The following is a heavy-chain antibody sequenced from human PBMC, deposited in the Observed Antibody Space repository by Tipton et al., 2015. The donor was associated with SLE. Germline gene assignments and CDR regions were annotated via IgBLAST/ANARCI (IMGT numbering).Heavy chain of an antibody. CDR3: ARQDDFWSGTEYFQH. Sequence: VQLVQSGAEVKKPGESLKISCKGSGYSFTSYWIGWVRQMPGKGLEWVGIIYPGDSDTRYSPSFQGQVTISADKSISTAYLQWSSLKASDTAMYYCARQDDFWSGTEYFQHWGQGTLVTVSS. CDR1: GYSFTSYW. CDR2: IYPGDSDT. D-gene: IGHD3-3*01. V-gene: IGHV5-51*01. J-gene: IGHJ1*01.